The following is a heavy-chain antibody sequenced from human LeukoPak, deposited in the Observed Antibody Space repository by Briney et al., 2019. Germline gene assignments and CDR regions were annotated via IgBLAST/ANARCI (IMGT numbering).Heavy chain of an antibody. V-gene: IGHV3-7*01. D-gene: IGHD5-18*01. CDR3: ATSLDAAMNT. J-gene: IGHJ4*02. Sequence: GGSLRLSCEASGFTFSSYWMTWVRQAPGKGLEWLANIRYDGTVKFYAASVKGRSTISRDNARNSLYLQMSSLRVEDTGVYYCATSLDAAMNTGGQGILVTVSS. CDR1: GFTFSSYW. CDR2: IRYDGTVK.